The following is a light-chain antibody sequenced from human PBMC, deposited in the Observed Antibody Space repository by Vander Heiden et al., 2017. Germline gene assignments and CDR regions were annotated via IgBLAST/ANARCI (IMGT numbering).Light chain of an antibody. V-gene: IGLV3-21*02. CDR2: DDS. CDR3: QVWDSSSDHRGV. J-gene: IGLJ2*01. Sequence: SYVLTQPPSVPLAPGQTARITSRGNNIGSKSVHWYQQKPGQAPVLVVYDDSDRPSGIPERFSGCNSGNTTTLTISRVEAGDEADYYWQVWDSSSDHRGVFGGGTKLTVL. CDR1: NIGSKS.